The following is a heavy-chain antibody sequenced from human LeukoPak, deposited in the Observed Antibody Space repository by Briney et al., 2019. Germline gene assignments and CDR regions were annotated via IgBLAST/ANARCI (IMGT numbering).Heavy chain of an antibody. D-gene: IGHD6-13*01. CDR3: ARDPYSSSLRGNLDY. J-gene: IGHJ4*02. V-gene: IGHV3-21*01. Sequence: GESLRLSCAASGFSFSTYTMNWVRQAPGKGLEWVSSISGASGSYKYSADSVKGRFTIFRDNAKNSLFLQMNSLRAEDTAMYYCARDPYSSSLRGNLDYWGQGILDSVSS. CDR2: ISGASGSYK. CDR1: GFSFSTYT.